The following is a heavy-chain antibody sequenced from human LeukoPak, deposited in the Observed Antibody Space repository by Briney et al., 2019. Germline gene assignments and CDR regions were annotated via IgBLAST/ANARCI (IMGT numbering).Heavy chain of an antibody. J-gene: IGHJ3*02. CDR2: IYSSGIT. Sequence: SETLSLTCTVSGGSINNYYWSWIRQPAGKGLEWIGRIYSSGITNYNPSLKSRVTISVDTSKNQFSLKLSSVTSADTAVYYCAREGNYYRSGTYYGDAFDIWGQGSMVIVSS. D-gene: IGHD3-10*01. V-gene: IGHV4-4*07. CDR3: AREGNYYRSGTYYGDAFDI. CDR1: GGSINNYY.